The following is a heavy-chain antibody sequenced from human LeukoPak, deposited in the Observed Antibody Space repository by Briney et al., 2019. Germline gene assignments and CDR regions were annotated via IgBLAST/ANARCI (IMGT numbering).Heavy chain of an antibody. V-gene: IGHV4-34*01. CDR1: GGSFSGYC. J-gene: IGHJ6*02. CDR2: INHSGST. CDR3: AREFRGSSGWYSADHYYGMDV. D-gene: IGHD6-19*01. Sequence: SETLSLTCAVYGGSFSGYCWSWIRQPPGKGLEWIGEINHSGSTNYNPSLESRVAISVDKSKNQFSLKLSSVTAADTAVYYCAREFRGSSGWYSADHYYGMDVWGQGTTVTVSS.